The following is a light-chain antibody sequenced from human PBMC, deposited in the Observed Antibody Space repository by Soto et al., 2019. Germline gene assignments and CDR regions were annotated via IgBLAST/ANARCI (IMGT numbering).Light chain of an antibody. Sequence: QSVLTQPPSVSGAPGQKVIISCTGSTSNIGAGYDVHWYQQLPGTAPKLLMYSNSNRPSGVPDRLSGSKSGTSAFLAITGLQVEDEADYYCQSYDSSLSAAVFGGGTKLTVL. CDR2: SNS. V-gene: IGLV1-40*01. J-gene: IGLJ3*02. CDR1: TSNIGAGYD. CDR3: QSYDSSLSAAV.